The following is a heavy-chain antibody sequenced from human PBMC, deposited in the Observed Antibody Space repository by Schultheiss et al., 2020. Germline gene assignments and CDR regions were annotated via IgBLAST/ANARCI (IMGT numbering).Heavy chain of an antibody. J-gene: IGHJ6*02. D-gene: IGHD4-11*01. CDR3: TTDSSNSRYYYYYGMDV. CDR2: IKSKTDGGTT. CDR1: GFTFSNAW. V-gene: IGHV3-15*01. Sequence: GGSLRLSCAASGFTFSNAWMSWVRQAPGKGLEWVGRIKSKTDGGTTDYAAPVKGRFTISRDDSKNTLYLQMNSLKTEDTAVYYCTTDSSNSRYYYYYGMDVWGQGTTVNVYS.